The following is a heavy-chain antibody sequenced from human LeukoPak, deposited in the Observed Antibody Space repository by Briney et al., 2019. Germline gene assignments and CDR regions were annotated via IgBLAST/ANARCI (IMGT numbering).Heavy chain of an antibody. CDR2: ISWIGDPI. V-gene: IGHV3-9*01. Sequence: PGGSLRLSCAASGFTFDDYAMHWVRQAPGKGLEWVSGISWIGDPIDFAGSVKGRFTISRDNAKNSLYLQMNRLTPEDTAFYFCAKDRRVRGVISTLYFWGQGTLVTVSS. D-gene: IGHD3-10*01. J-gene: IGHJ4*02. CDR3: AKDRRVRGVISTLYF. CDR1: GFTFDDYA.